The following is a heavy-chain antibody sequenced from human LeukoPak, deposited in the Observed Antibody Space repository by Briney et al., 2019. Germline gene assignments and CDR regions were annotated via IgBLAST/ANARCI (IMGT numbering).Heavy chain of an antibody. J-gene: IGHJ6*03. V-gene: IGHV4-59*01. Sequence: SETLSLTCTVPGGSISSYYWSWIRQPPGKGLKWIGNIYYSGYTTYSPSLRSRVTIPVDTSKNQFSLKQSSVTAADTAVYYCARETSQKGAHYMDVWGKGTTISISS. CDR3: ARETSQKGAHYMDV. D-gene: IGHD3-16*01. CDR2: IYYSGYT. CDR1: GGSISSYY.